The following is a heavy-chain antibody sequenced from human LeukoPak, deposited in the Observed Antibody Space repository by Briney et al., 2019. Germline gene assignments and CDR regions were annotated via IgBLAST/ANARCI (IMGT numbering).Heavy chain of an antibody. CDR3: ARQRAVAANIIDN. D-gene: IGHD6-19*01. CDR1: GFTFSSRW. V-gene: IGHV3-74*01. Sequence: GGSLRLSCAASGFTFSSRWMHWVRQAPGKGPVWVSRINTDGSITTYADSVKGRFTISRDNAKSTLYLQMNSLRAEDTAVYYCARQRAVAANIIDNWGQGTLVTVSS. CDR2: INTDGSIT. J-gene: IGHJ4*02.